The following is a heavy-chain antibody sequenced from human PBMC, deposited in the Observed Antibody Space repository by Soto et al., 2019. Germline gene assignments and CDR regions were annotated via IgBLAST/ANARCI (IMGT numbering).Heavy chain of an antibody. CDR1: GFTFSSYG. Sequence: QVQLVESGGGVVQPGRSLRLSCAASGFTFSSYGMHWVRQAPGKGLEWVAVIWYDGSNKYYADSVKGRFTISRDNSKNTLYLQMNSLRAEYTAVYYCAREKFYDSSGWSGGFDYWGQGTLVTVSS. J-gene: IGHJ4*02. CDR3: AREKFYDSSGWSGGFDY. V-gene: IGHV3-33*01. D-gene: IGHD6-19*01. CDR2: IWYDGSNK.